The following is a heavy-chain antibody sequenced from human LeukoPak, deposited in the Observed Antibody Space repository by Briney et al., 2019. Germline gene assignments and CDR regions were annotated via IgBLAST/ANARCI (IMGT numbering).Heavy chain of an antibody. V-gene: IGHV3-74*01. CDR3: IRALLGNQDY. J-gene: IGHJ4*02. CDR2: INSDGSST. CDR1: GFTFSSNW. D-gene: IGHD1-14*01. Sequence: GGSLRLSCVASGFTFSSNWMHWVRQDPGKGLVWVSRINSDGSSTSYSDSVKGRFTISRDNAKNTMYLQMNSLSAEDTAVYYCIRALLGNQDYWGPGTQVTVSS.